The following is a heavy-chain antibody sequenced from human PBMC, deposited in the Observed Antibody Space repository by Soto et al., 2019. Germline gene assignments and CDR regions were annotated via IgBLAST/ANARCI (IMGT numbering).Heavy chain of an antibody. J-gene: IGHJ4*02. CDR1: GVTFRRYT. V-gene: IGHV1-69*06. D-gene: IGHD4-17*01. CDR3: VRELPTASGDYGTCFDY. CDR2: IIAGFGTA. Sequence: QVQLVQSGAEAKKPGSSVKVSCKVSGVTFRRYTINWVRQAPGQGLEWMGGIIAGFGTATYPQKFQGRVTITADKSTSTAYMELISLRCEAMGMCYSVRELPTASGDYGTCFDYWGQGTLVSVSS.